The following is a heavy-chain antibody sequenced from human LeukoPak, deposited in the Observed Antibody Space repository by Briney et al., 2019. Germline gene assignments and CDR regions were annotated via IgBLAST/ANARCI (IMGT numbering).Heavy chain of an antibody. V-gene: IGHV3-48*01. J-gene: IGHJ4*02. CDR3: AGAHPGDYSDFQFDY. Sequence: GGSLRLSCAASGFTFSSFSMNWVRQAPGKGLEWVSYISSTRSTIYYADSVKGPFTISRDKAKNSLYLQINSQTTEHAALCYCAGAHPGDYSDFQFDYWGQGTLVTVSS. D-gene: IGHD4-11*01. CDR1: GFTFSSFS. CDR2: ISSTRSTI.